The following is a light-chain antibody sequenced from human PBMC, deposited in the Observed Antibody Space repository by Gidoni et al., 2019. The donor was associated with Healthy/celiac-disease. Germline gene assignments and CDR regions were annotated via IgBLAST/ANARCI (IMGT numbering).Light chain of an antibody. Sequence: DIQMTESPSTLSASVGDRVTITCRASQIIGSWLAWYQQKPGKAPKLLIYNASSLESGVPSRFSCSGSWTDFTLTISILHPDDFASYYCQQYNSSWTFXQXTKVEI. CDR1: QIIGSW. CDR3: QQYNSSWT. V-gene: IGKV1-5*03. J-gene: IGKJ1*01. CDR2: NAS.